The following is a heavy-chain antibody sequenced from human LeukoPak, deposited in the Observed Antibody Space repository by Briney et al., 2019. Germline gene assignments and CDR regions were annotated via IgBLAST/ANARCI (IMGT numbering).Heavy chain of an antibody. D-gene: IGHD6-13*01. CDR1: GFTFSSYA. Sequence: GRSLRLSCAASGFTFSSYAMHWVHQAPGKGLEWVSYISSSGSTIYYADSVKGRFTISRDNAKNSLYLQMNSLRAEDTAVYYCARDVFDSSSWYGGNWFDPWGQGTLVTVSS. CDR3: ARDVFDSSSWYGGNWFDP. V-gene: IGHV3-48*04. J-gene: IGHJ5*02. CDR2: ISSSGSTI.